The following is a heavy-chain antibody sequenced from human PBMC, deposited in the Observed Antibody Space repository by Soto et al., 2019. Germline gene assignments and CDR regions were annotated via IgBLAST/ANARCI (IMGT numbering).Heavy chain of an antibody. CDR3: AKGVSALPHFDY. V-gene: IGHV3-23*01. Sequence: GESLQISCAASGFTFSSYAMSWVRQAPGKGLGWVSAISGSGGSTYYADSVKGRFTISRDNTKNTLYLQMNSLRAEDTAVYYCAKGVSALPHFDYWGQGTLVTVSS. CDR2: ISGSGGST. CDR1: GFTFSSYA. D-gene: IGHD6-25*01. J-gene: IGHJ4*02.